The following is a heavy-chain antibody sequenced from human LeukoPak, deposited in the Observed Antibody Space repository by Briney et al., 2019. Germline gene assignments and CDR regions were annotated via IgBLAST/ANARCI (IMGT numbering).Heavy chain of an antibody. CDR1: GYSFTNYF. CDR3: ARSKRNFDY. CDR2: LDPGDGST. J-gene: IGHJ4*02. Sequence: GASVKVSCKASGYSFTNYFIHWVRQAPGQGLEWMGILDPGDGSTTYALKFQGRVTMTRDTSTSTFYMDLSSLRSEDTAMYYCARSKRNFDYWGQGTLVTVSS. V-gene: IGHV1-46*01.